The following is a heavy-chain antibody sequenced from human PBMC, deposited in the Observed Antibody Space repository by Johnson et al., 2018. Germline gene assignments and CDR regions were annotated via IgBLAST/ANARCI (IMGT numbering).Heavy chain of an antibody. V-gene: IGHV3-30*18. CDR2: ISYDGSNK. J-gene: IGHJ3*02. D-gene: IGHD2-21*01. Sequence: VQLVQSGGGVVQPGRSLRLSCAASGFTFSSYGMHWVRQAPGKGLEWVAVISYDGSNKNYADSVKGRFTISRDNSKNTLYLQMNSLRAEDTAVYYCAKDLLDAFDIWGQGTMVTVSS. CDR3: AKDLLDAFDI. CDR1: GFTFSSYG.